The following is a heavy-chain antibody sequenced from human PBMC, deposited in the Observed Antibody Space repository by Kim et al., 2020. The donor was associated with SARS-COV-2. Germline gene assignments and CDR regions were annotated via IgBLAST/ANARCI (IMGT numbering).Heavy chain of an antibody. V-gene: IGHV4-59*01. Sequence: LKSRVTISVDTSKNQFSLKLSSVTAADTAVYYCARAGDYDSSGYAGAFDIWGQGTMVTVSS. CDR3: ARAGDYDSSGYAGAFDI. D-gene: IGHD3-22*01. J-gene: IGHJ3*02.